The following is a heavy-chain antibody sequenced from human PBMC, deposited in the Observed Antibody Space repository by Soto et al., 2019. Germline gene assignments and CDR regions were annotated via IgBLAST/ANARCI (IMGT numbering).Heavy chain of an antibody. CDR1: GGSISSSSYY. D-gene: IGHD6-19*01. CDR2: IYYSGST. CDR3: ASQTQWLGGGGFDY. J-gene: IGHJ4*02. Sequence: SETLSLTCTVSGGSISSSSYYWGWIRQPPGKGLEWIGSIYYSGSTYYNPSLKSRVTISVDTSKNQFSLKLSSVTAADTAVYYCASQTQWLGGGGFDYWGQGTLVTVSS. V-gene: IGHV4-39*01.